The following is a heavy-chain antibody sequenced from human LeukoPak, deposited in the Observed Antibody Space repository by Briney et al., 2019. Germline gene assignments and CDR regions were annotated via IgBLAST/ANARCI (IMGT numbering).Heavy chain of an antibody. J-gene: IGHJ3*02. CDR2: IYSSGST. D-gene: IGHD3-22*01. CDR3: ARGLLEYYYDSSGPSGAFDI. V-gene: IGHV4-39*07. CDR1: GGSIDSSSYY. Sequence: SETLSLTCTVSGGSIDSSSYYRGWIRQPPGKGLEWIGSIYSSGSTYYNPSLKSRVTISVDTSKNQFSLKLSSVTAADTAVYYCARGLLEYYYDSSGPSGAFDIWGQGTMVTVSS.